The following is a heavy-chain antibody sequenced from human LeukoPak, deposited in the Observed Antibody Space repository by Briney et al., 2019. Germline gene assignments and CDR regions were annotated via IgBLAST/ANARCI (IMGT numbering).Heavy chain of an antibody. CDR1: GFTFTDYW. Sequence: GGSLRLSCAASGFTFTDYWMSWVRQAPGKGLEWVANIKRDGSEKYYVDSVKGRFTISRDNPKKSEYLQMNSLRAEDTAIYYCARDVSVSGMDVWGQGTTVTVSS. J-gene: IGHJ6*02. CDR2: IKRDGSEK. V-gene: IGHV3-7*01. CDR3: ARDVSVSGMDV. D-gene: IGHD5/OR15-5a*01.